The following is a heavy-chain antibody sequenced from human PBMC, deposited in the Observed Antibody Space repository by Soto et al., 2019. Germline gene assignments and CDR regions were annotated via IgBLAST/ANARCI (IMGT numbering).Heavy chain of an antibody. J-gene: IGHJ6*02. D-gene: IGHD5-18*01. Sequence: QVQLVESGGGVVQPGRSLRLSCAASGFTFRSYAMHCVRQAPGKGLEWGAVISYDGSKKYYADSVKGRFTISRDNSKNTLYLQMTSLNAEDTTLYYCARSDSYGNYYYYGMDVWGQGTTVTVSS. V-gene: IGHV3-30*14. CDR2: ISYDGSKK. CDR3: ARSDSYGNYYYYGMDV. CDR1: GFTFRSYA.